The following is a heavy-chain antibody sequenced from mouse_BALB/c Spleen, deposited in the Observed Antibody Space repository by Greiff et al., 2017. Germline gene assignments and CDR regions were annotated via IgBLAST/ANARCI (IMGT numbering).Heavy chain of an antibody. CDR3: ARGILRPWCFDV. CDR1: GFTFSSYG. D-gene: IGHD1-2*01. CDR2: ISSGGSYT. J-gene: IGHJ1*01. Sequence: EVMLVESGGDLVKPGGSLKLSCAASGFTFSSYGMSWVRQTPDKRLEWVATISSGGSYTYYPDSVKGRFTSSRDNAKNTLYLQMSSLKSEDTAMYYCARGILRPWCFDVWGAGTTVTVSS. V-gene: IGHV5-6*01.